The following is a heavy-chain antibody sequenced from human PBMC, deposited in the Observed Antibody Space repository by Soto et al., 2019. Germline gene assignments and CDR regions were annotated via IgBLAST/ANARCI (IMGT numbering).Heavy chain of an antibody. CDR2: IKSKTDGGTT. J-gene: IGHJ4*02. V-gene: IGHV3-15*01. Sequence: GGSLRLSCAASGFTSSNAWMSWVRQAPGRGLEWVGRIKSKTDGGTTDYAAPVKGRFTISRDDSKNTLYLQMNSLKTEDTAVYYCTTGLASGYYYEGLFDYWGQGTLVTVSS. CDR3: TTGLASGYYYEGLFDY. CDR1: GFTSSNAW. D-gene: IGHD3-22*01.